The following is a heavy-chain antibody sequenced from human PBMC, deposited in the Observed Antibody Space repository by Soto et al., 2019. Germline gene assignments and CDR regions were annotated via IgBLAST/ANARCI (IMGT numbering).Heavy chain of an antibody. D-gene: IGHD6-13*01. V-gene: IGHV1-2*02. Sequence: ASVKVSCKASGYTFTGYYMHWVRQAPGQGLEWMGWINPNSGGTNYAQKFQGRVTMTRDTSISTAYMELSRLRSDDTAVYYCARGPRIAAAHRGYYFDYWGQGTLVTVSS. CDR1: GYTFTGYY. CDR3: ARGPRIAAAHRGYYFDY. CDR2: INPNSGGT. J-gene: IGHJ4*02.